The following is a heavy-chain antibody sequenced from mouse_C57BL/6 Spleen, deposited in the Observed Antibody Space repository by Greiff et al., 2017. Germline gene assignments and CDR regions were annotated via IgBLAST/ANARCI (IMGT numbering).Heavy chain of an antibody. J-gene: IGHJ4*01. V-gene: IGHV14-4*01. CDR3: TSNWDLYAMDY. CDR2: IDPENGDT. Sequence: DVHLVESGAELVRPGASVKLSCTASGFNIKDDYMHWVKQRPEQGLEWIGWIDPENGDTEYASKFQGKATITADTSANTAYLQLSSLTSEDTAVYYCTSNWDLYAMDYWGQGTSVTVSS. D-gene: IGHD4-1*01. CDR1: GFNIKDDY.